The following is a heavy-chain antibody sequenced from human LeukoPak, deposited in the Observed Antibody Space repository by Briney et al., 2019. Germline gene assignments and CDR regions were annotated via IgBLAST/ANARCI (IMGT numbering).Heavy chain of an antibody. J-gene: IGHJ4*02. CDR3: AENSALEY. CDR1: RFTFSTYG. Sequence: PGGSLRLSCAASRFTFSTYGMHWVRQAPGKGLEWVALISYDGINKYYADSVKGRFTISRDNSKSTLYLQMSSLRAEDTAVYYCAENSALEYWGQGTLVTVSS. CDR2: ISYDGINK. D-gene: IGHD1/OR15-1a*01. V-gene: IGHV3-30*03.